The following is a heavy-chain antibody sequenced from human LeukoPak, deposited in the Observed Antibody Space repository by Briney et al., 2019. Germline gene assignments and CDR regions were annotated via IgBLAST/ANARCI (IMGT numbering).Heavy chain of an antibody. Sequence: SETLSLTCAVYGGSFSGYYWSWIRQPPGKGLEWIGEINHSGSTNYNPSLKSRVTISVDTSKNQFSLKLSSVTAADTAVYYCARGYKRGGDYDYVWGSYRYPLSYYFDYWGQGTLVTVSS. CDR1: GGSFSGYY. CDR3: ARGYKRGGDYDYVWGSYRYPLSYYFDY. V-gene: IGHV4-34*01. J-gene: IGHJ4*02. D-gene: IGHD3-16*02. CDR2: INHSGST.